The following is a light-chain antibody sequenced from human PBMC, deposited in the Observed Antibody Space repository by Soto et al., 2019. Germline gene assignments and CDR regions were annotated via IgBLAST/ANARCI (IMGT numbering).Light chain of an antibody. CDR3: EQYCTVPAT. V-gene: IGKV4-1*01. J-gene: IGKJ4*01. CDR1: QGVLYSSNNMNY. Sequence: GMSEAPDSRVDLGGERVIIDSEWSQGVLYSSNNMNYLAWYQQKPGQPPKLLIYWASTRESGVPDRFSGSGSGTDFTLTLRSLHAEYAAVYICEQYCTVPATFGRGTKVDIK. CDR2: WAS.